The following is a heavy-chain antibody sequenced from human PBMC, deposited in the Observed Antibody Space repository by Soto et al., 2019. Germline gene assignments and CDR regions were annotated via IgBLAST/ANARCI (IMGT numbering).Heavy chain of an antibody. Sequence: TLSLTCTVSGVSISSGGYYWRWIRQHPGKGLEWIGYIYYSGSTYYNPSLKSRVTISVDTSKNQFSLKLSSVTAADTAVYYCARGYGRNFDYWGQGTLVTVSS. CDR1: GVSISSGGYY. V-gene: IGHV4-31*03. D-gene: IGHD5-18*01. CDR2: IYYSGST. CDR3: ARGYGRNFDY. J-gene: IGHJ4*02.